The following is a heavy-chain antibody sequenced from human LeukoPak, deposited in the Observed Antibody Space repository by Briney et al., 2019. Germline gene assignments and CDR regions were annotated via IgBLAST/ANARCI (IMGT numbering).Heavy chain of an antibody. V-gene: IGHV1-18*01. CDR1: GYTFTSYG. CDR3: ARASDYDSSGYTFDY. CDR2: ISAYNGNT. J-gene: IGHJ4*02. Sequence: ASVKVSCKASGYTFTSYGISWVRQAPGQGLEWMGWISAYNGNTNYAQKLQGRVTMTTDTSTSTAYVELRSLRSDDTAVYYCARASDYDSSGYTFDYWGQGTLVTVSS. D-gene: IGHD3-22*01.